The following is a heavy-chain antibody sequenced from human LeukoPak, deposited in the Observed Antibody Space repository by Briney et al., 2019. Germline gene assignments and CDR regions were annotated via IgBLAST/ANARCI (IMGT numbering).Heavy chain of an antibody. J-gene: IGHJ4*02. Sequence: SVKVSCRASGYTFTSYYMHWVRQAPGQGLEWMGGIIPIFGTANYAQKFQGRVTITADESTSTAYMELCSLRSEDTAVYYCARGAVVPADLFDYWGQGTLVTVSS. D-gene: IGHD2-2*01. CDR2: IIPIFGTA. V-gene: IGHV1-69*13. CDR3: ARGAVVPADLFDY. CDR1: GYTFTSYY.